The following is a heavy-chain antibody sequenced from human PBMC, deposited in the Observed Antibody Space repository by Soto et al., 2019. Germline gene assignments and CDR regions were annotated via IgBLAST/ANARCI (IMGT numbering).Heavy chain of an antibody. CDR1: GFTFSMYS. Sequence: DVKLVESGGGLVQHGDSLSLSCEGSGFTFSMYSMSWVRQRPGKGLELVAKIPQEGVDGHYADSVKSRFTISRDNGKNSLYLQLDNLRADDTAVYYCARDHLILRTNDFIYGSDVWGRGATGNVAS. J-gene: IGHJ6*02. CDR2: IPQEGVDG. D-gene: IGHD2-21*02. V-gene: IGHV3-7*03. CDR3: ARDHLILRTNDFIYGSDV.